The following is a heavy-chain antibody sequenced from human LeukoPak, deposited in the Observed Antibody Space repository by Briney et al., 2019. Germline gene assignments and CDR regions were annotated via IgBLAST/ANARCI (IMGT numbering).Heavy chain of an antibody. CDR3: TREVPYSSGYFDY. CDR2: MNPNSGNT. D-gene: IGHD3-22*01. Sequence: ASVKVSCKASGYTFTSFDINWVRQATGQGLEWMGWMNPNSGNTGYAQKFQGRVTMTRSTSANLAYMELTSLTSEDMAVYYCTREVPYSSGYFDYWGQGTLVTVSS. CDR1: GYTFTSFD. J-gene: IGHJ4*02. V-gene: IGHV1-8*01.